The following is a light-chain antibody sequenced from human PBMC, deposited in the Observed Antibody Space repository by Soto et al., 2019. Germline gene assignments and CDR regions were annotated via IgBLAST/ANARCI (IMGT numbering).Light chain of an antibody. CDR3: QQANSFPLT. J-gene: IGKJ4*01. CDR1: QGISSR. Sequence: DIQMTQSPSSVSASVGDRVTITCRASQGISSRLVWFQHKPGKAPKLLIYAASTLQSGGPSRFSGSGSGTDFTPTISSLQPEDFATYYCQQANSFPLTFGGGSKVEIK. CDR2: AAS. V-gene: IGKV1-12*01.